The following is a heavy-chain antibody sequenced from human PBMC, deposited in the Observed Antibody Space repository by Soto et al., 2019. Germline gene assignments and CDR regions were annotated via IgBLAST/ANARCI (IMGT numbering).Heavy chain of an antibody. CDR2: INAGNGNT. CDR1: GYTFTSYA. CDR3: ARDMGFDLSDY. V-gene: IGHV1-3*01. Sequence: QVQLVQSGAEVKKPGASVKVSCKASGYTFTSYAMHWVRQAPGQRLEWMGWINAGNGNTKYSQKFQGRVIITRDTSASTAYMELSSLRSEDTAVYYCARDMGFDLSDYWGQGTLVTVSS. D-gene: IGHD3-10*01. J-gene: IGHJ4*02.